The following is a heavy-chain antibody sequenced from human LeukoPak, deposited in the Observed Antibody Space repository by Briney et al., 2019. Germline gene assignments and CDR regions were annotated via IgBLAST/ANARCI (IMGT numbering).Heavy chain of an antibody. CDR1: GGSISSYY. CDR3: ARHLQKSYYFGLDV. Sequence: ASETLSLTCTVSGGSISSYYWSWIRQPPGKGLEWIGYIYYSGSTNYNPSLKSRVTISVDTAKNQFSLKLSSVTAADTAVYYCARHLQKSYYFGLDVWGQGTTVTVSS. CDR2: IYYSGST. V-gene: IGHV4-59*08. J-gene: IGHJ6*02.